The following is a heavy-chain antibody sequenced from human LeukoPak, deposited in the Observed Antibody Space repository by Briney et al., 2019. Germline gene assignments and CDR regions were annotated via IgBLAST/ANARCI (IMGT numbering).Heavy chain of an antibody. D-gene: IGHD6-13*01. CDR2: ISYDGSYK. J-gene: IGHJ4*02. CDR3: AKSLSDGYDY. V-gene: IGHV3-30*18. CDR1: GFTFSSYW. Sequence: GSLRLSCAASGFTFSSYWSWVRQAPGKGLEWVAVISYDGSYKYYTDSVKGRFTISRDNSKNTLHLQMNSPRADDTAVYYCAKSLSDGYDYWGQGTPVTVSS.